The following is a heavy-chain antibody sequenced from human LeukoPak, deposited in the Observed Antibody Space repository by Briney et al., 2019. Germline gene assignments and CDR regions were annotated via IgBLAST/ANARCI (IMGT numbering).Heavy chain of an antibody. CDR3: ARDRRLLALDYYFNY. D-gene: IGHD3-22*01. V-gene: IGHV3-30*04. CDR1: GFTFSSYA. J-gene: IGHJ4*02. Sequence: GGSLRLSWAASGFTFSSYAMHWVRQAPGKGLEWVAVISYDGSNKYYADSVKGRFTISRDNSKNTLYLQMNSLRAEDTAVYYCARDRRLLALDYYFNYWGQGTLVTVSS. CDR2: ISYDGSNK.